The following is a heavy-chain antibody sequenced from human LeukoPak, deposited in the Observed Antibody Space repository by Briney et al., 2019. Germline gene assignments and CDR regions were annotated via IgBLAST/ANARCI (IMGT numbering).Heavy chain of an antibody. D-gene: IGHD6-19*01. CDR1: GGSFSGYY. CDR2: INHSGST. Sequence: SETLSLTCAVYGGSFSGYYWSWIRQPPGKGLEWIGEINHSGSTNYNPSLKSRVTISVDTSKNQFSLKLSSVTAADTAVYYCARGRRYSSGCFDYWGQGTLVTVSS. V-gene: IGHV4-34*01. J-gene: IGHJ4*02. CDR3: ARGRRYSSGCFDY.